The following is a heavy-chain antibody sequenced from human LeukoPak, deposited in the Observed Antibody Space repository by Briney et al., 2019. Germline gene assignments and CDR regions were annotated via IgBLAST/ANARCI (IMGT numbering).Heavy chain of an antibody. CDR2: IYYSGST. CDR3: ARLAAADAFDI. CDR1: GGSFSGYY. Sequence: PSETLSLTCAVYGGSFSGYYWSWIRQPPGKGLEGIGYIYYSGSTNYNPSLKRRVTISADKFKNKFSLKLSSVTAADTAVYYCARLAAADAFDIWGQGTMVTVSS. V-gene: IGHV4-59*01. D-gene: IGHD6-13*01. J-gene: IGHJ3*02.